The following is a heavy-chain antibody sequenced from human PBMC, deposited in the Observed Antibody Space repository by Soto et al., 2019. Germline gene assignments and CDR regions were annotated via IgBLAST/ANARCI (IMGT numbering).Heavy chain of an antibody. CDR3: ARDGDFWRWDY. D-gene: IGHD3-3*01. CDR2: INPSGGST. Sequence: ASVKVSCKASGYTFTSYYMRWVRQAPGQGLEWMGIINPSGGSTTYAQKFQGRVIMTRDTSTSTIYMELSSLRFEDTAVYYCARDGDFWRWDYWGQGTQVTVSS. J-gene: IGHJ4*02. CDR1: GYTFTSYY. V-gene: IGHV1-46*01.